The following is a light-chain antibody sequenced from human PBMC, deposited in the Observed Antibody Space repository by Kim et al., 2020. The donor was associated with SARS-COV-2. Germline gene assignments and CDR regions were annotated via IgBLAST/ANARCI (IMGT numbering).Light chain of an antibody. CDR3: QAWDSGTGV. CDR2: QDS. Sequence: GSPGQTASITCSGDKLGDKYACWYQQKPGQSPVLVIYQDSKRPSGIPERFSGSNSGNTATLTISGTQAMDEADYYCQAWDSGTGVFGGGTQLTVL. CDR1: KLGDKY. V-gene: IGLV3-1*01. J-gene: IGLJ2*01.